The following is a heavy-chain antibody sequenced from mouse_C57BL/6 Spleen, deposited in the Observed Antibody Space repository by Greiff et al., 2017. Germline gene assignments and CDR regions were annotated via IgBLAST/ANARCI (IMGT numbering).Heavy chain of an antibody. D-gene: IGHD1-1*01. Sequence: DVMLVESGEGLVKPGGSLKLSCAASGFTFSSYAMSWVRQTPEKRLEWVAYISSGGDYIYYADTVKGRFTISRDNARNTLYLQMSSLKSEDTAMYYCTRDGLRAAMDYWGQGTSVTVSS. CDR2: ISSGGDYI. CDR1: GFTFSSYA. CDR3: TRDGLRAAMDY. V-gene: IGHV5-9-1*02. J-gene: IGHJ4*01.